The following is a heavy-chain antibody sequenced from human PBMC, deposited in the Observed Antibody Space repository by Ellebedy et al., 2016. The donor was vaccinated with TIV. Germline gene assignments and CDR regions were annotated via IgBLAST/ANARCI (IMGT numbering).Heavy chain of an antibody. J-gene: IGHJ4*02. Sequence: GGSLRLXCAASGFTFGSHKMNWVRRAPGRGLEWVASIGTGGSYISSADSVQGRFTISRDNAKNSLYLQMNSLRAEDTAVYYCARHHRSGGYNGDYFFDYWGQGTLVTVSS. CDR3: ARHHRSGGYNGDYFFDY. CDR1: GFTFGSHK. V-gene: IGHV3-21*01. D-gene: IGHD5-24*01. CDR2: IGTGGSYI.